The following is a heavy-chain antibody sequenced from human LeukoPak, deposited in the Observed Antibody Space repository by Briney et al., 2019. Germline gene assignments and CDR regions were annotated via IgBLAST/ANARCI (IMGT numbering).Heavy chain of an antibody. CDR3: ASSYYYDSRGFTRTYYFDY. V-gene: IGHV4-39*01. CDR2: IYYSGST. CDR1: GGSISSSSYY. J-gene: IGHJ4*02. D-gene: IGHD3-22*01. Sequence: SETLSLTCTVSGGSISSSSYYWGWIRQPPGKGLEWIGSIYYSGSTYYNPSLKSRVTISVDTSKNQFSLKLSSVTAADTAVYYCASSYYYDSRGFTRTYYFDYWGQGTLVTVS.